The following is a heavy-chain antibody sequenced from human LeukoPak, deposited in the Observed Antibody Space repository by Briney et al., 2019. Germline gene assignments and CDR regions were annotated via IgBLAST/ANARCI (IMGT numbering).Heavy chain of an antibody. CDR3: ARFSLLLWFGELSQSWFDP. D-gene: IGHD3-10*01. CDR2: IYYRGSA. V-gene: IGHV4-39*01. J-gene: IGHJ5*02. Sequence: SETLSLTCTVSGGSISSSTYYWGWIRQPPGKGLEWIGSIYYRGSAFYNPSLKSRVTMSVDTSKNQFSLELSSVTAADTAVYYCARFSLLLWFGELSQSWFDPRGQGTLVTVSS. CDR1: GGSISSSTYY.